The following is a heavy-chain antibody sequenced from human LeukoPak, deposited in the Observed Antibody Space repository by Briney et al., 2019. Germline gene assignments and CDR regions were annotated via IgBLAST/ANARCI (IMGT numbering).Heavy chain of an antibody. D-gene: IGHD2-21*02. CDR3: ARGVTARGFYYYMDI. CDR1: GYTFTGYY. CDR2: INPYSGGT. J-gene: IGHJ6*03. Sequence: ASVKVSCKASGYTFTGYYIQWVRQAPGQGLEWMGWINPYSGGTNYAQEFQGRVTMTRDTSISTAYMELSSLRPDDTAVYSCARGVTARGFYYYMDIWGNGTTVTISS. V-gene: IGHV1-2*02.